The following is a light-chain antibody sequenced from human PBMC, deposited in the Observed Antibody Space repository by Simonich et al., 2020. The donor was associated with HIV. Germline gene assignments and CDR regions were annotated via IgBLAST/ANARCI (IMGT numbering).Light chain of an antibody. V-gene: IGLV2-23*01. CDR2: EGS. CDR1: SSDVGGYNY. CDR3: CSYASRSTLV. Sequence: QSALTQPPSASGSPGQSVTISCTGTSSDVGGYNYVSWYQQHPGKAPKLMIYEGSKRPSGVSNRFSGSKSGNTTSLTISGLQAEDEADYYCCSYASRSTLVFGGGTKLTVL. J-gene: IGLJ2*01.